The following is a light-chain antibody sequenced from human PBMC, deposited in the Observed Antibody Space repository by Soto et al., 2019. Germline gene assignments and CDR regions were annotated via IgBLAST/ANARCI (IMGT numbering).Light chain of an antibody. CDR3: SSYTSSSTRV. CDR2: EVS. Sequence: QSALTQPASVSGSPGQSITISCTGTSSDVGGYNYVSWYQHHPGKAPELMIFEVSNRPSGVSHRFSGSKSGNTASLTISGLQTADEGDYYCSSYTSSSTRVFGTGTKVTVL. J-gene: IGLJ1*01. V-gene: IGLV2-14*01. CDR1: SSDVGGYNY.